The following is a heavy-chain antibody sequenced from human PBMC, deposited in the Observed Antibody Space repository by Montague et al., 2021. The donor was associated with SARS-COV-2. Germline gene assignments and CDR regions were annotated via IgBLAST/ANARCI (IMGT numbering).Heavy chain of an antibody. V-gene: IGHV4-31*03. CDR1: GGSISSGGYY. CDR2: IYYSGST. CDR3: AGERRYCSGGSCYSGWFDP. Sequence: TLSLTCTVSGGSISSGGYYWSWIRQHPGKGLEWIGYIYYSGSTYYNPSLKSRVTISVDTSKNQFSLKLSSVTAADTAVYYCAGERRYCSGGSCYSGWFDPWGQGTLVTVSS. J-gene: IGHJ5*02. D-gene: IGHD2-15*01.